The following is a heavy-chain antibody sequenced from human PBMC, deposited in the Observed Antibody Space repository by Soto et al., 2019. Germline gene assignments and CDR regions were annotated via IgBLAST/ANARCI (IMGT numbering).Heavy chain of an antibody. CDR1: GFTFGDYA. V-gene: IGHV3-49*05. D-gene: IGHD3-16*02. Sequence: EVQLVESGGGLVKPGRSLRLSCTASGFTFGDYAMSWFRQAPGKGLEWVGFIRSKAYGGTTEYAASVKGRFTISRDDSKSIAYLQMNSLKTEDTAVYYCTRDRGLRLGELSLIGGCGQGTLVTVSS. CDR2: IRSKAYGGTT. CDR3: TRDRGLRLGELSLIGG. J-gene: IGHJ4*02.